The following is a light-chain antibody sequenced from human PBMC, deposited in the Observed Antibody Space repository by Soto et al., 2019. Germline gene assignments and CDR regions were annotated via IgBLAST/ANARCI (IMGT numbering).Light chain of an antibody. CDR1: SSDVGGYNY. CDR2: DVS. CDR3: NSYTSRSSSTYV. V-gene: IGLV2-14*01. J-gene: IGLJ1*01. Sequence: QSVLTQPASVSGSPGQSITISCTGTSSDVGGYNYVSWYQQYPGKAPKLMIYDVSNRPSGVSNRFSGSESGNTASLTISGLQAEDEADYYCNSYTSRSSSTYVFGTGTKVTVL.